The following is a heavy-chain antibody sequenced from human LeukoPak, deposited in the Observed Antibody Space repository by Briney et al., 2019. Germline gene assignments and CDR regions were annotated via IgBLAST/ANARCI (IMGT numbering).Heavy chain of an antibody. D-gene: IGHD3-10*01. J-gene: IGHJ6*03. CDR1: GGSISSYY. CDR3: ARDSPYYYGSGSATYYMDV. CDR2: IYYSGST. V-gene: IGHV4-59*01. Sequence: SETLSLTCTVSGGSISSYYWSWIRQPPGKGLEWIGYIYYSGSTNYNPSLKSRVTISVDTSKNQFSLKLTSVTAADTAVYYCARDSPYYYGSGSATYYMDVWGKGTTVTISS.